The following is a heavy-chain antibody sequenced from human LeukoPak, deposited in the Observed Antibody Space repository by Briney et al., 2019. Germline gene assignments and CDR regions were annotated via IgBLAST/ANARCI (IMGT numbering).Heavy chain of an antibody. CDR2: ISGSGGST. J-gene: IGHJ6*02. CDR3: AREAERRYYFTSDYGMDV. CDR1: GFTFSSYA. D-gene: IGHD2/OR15-2a*01. Sequence: HPGGSLRLSCAASGFTFSSYAMSWVRQAPGKGLEWVSAISGSGGSTYYADSVKGRFTISRDNSKNTLYLQMNSLRAEDTAVYYCAREAERRYYFTSDYGMDVWGQGTTVTVSS. V-gene: IGHV3-23*01.